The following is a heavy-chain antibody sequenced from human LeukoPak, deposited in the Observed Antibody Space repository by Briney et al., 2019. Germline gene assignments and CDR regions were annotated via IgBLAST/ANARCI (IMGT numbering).Heavy chain of an antibody. CDR2: IWFDGSNK. V-gene: IGHV3-33*01. J-gene: IGHJ4*02. CDR1: GLTFSSNG. Sequence: GRSLRLSRAPSGLTFSSNGMRSVRQAPGKWLEWLAFIWFDGSNKNHADSVEGRFTISRDNSDNTLYLQMKSLRAEDTAVYYCARDPQSRASYDSSGYPDPYFDYWGQGTMVTVSS. CDR3: ARDPQSRASYDSSGYPDPYFDY. D-gene: IGHD3-22*01.